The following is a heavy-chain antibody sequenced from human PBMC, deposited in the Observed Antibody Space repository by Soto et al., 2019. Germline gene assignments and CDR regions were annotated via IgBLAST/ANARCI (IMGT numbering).Heavy chain of an antibody. Sequence: QVQLVESGGGVVQPGRSLRLSCAASGFTFSSYGMHWVRQAPGKGLEWVAVISYDGSNKYYADSVKGRFTISRDNSKNTLYLQMNSLRAEDTAVYYCAKGSVTAIQSDFDYWGQGTLVTVSS. J-gene: IGHJ4*02. D-gene: IGHD2-21*02. V-gene: IGHV3-30*18. CDR2: ISYDGSNK. CDR1: GFTFSSYG. CDR3: AKGSVTAIQSDFDY.